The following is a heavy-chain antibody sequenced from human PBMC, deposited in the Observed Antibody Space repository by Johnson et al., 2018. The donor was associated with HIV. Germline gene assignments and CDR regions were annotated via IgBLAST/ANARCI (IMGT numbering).Heavy chain of an antibody. V-gene: IGHV3-23*04. Sequence: VQLVESGGGVVQPGRSLRLSCAASGFTFSSYAMSWVRQAPGTGLEWVSAISGSGGSTYYADSVKVRFTISRDNSKNPLYLQMNSLRAEDTAVYYCARDIRESFGSYDSSGSGLGAFDIWGQGTMVTVSS. CDR3: ARDIRESFGSYDSSGSGLGAFDI. D-gene: IGHD3-22*01. CDR2: ISGSGGST. J-gene: IGHJ3*02. CDR1: GFTFSSYA.